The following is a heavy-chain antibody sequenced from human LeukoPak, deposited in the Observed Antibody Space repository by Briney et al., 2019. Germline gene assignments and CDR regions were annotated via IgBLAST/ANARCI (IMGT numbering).Heavy chain of an antibody. CDR1: GFTLSSYA. CDR2: ISDSGNT. D-gene: IGHD2-21*01. J-gene: IGHJ4*02. Sequence: GGSLRLSCAASGFTLSSYAMSWVRQAPGKGLEWVSAISDSGNTYHADSVKGRLTISRDSSKNTLFLQMNRLRPEDAAVYYCAKAPVTACRGAYCYPFDYWGQGTLVTVSS. CDR3: AKAPVTACRGAYCYPFDY. V-gene: IGHV3-23*01.